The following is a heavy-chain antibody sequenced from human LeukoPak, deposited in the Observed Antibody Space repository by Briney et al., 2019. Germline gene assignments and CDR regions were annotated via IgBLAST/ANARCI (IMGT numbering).Heavy chain of an antibody. Sequence: GGSLRLSCAASGFTFSSYGMSWVRQAPGKGLEWVSAISGSGGSTYYADSVKGRFTISRDNSKNTLYLQMNSLRAEDTAVYYCAKYGSSGWGPGAFNIWGQGTMVTVSS. J-gene: IGHJ3*02. CDR2: ISGSGGST. CDR1: GFTFSSYG. V-gene: IGHV3-23*01. CDR3: AKYGSSGWGPGAFNI. D-gene: IGHD6-19*01.